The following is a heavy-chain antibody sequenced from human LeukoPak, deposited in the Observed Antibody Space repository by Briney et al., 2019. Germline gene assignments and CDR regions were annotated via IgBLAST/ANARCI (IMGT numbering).Heavy chain of an antibody. CDR1: GYTFTGYY. Sequence: GASVKVSCKASGYTFTGYYMHWVRQATGQGLEWMGWMNPNSGNTGYAQKFQGRVTMTRNTSISTAYMELSSLRSEDTAVYYCARAPYYYGSGSYYFWGQGTLVTVSS. CDR3: ARAPYYYGSGSYYF. D-gene: IGHD3-10*01. V-gene: IGHV1-8*02. CDR2: MNPNSGNT. J-gene: IGHJ4*02.